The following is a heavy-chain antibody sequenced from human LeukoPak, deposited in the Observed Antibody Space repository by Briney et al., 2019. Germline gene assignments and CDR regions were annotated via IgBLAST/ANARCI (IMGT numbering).Heavy chain of an antibody. V-gene: IGHV3-48*03. CDR3: AKDMSYGPGSRFDY. Sequence: GGSLRLSCAASGFTFSSYEMNWVRQAPGKGLEWVSYISSSGSTIYYADSVKGRFTISRDNAKNSLYLQMNSLRAEDTALYYCAKDMSYGPGSRFDYWGQGTLVTVSS. CDR2: ISSSGSTI. J-gene: IGHJ4*02. CDR1: GFTFSSYE. D-gene: IGHD3-10*01.